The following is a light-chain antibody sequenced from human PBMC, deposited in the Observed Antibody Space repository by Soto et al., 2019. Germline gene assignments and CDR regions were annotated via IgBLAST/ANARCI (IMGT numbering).Light chain of an antibody. V-gene: IGKV1-39*01. CDR2: AAS. Sequence: DIQVTQSPSSLSASVGDRVTITCRASQSISSYLNWYQQIPGKAPKLLIYAASSLLSGVPSRFSGTGSGTEFTLTISSLQPEDFATYFCQESFSNYHAFGQGTKLEIK. CDR3: QESFSNYHA. CDR1: QSISSY. J-gene: IGKJ2*01.